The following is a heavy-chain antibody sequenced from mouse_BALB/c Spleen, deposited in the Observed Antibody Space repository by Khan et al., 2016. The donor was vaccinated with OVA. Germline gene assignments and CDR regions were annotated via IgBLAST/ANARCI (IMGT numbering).Heavy chain of an antibody. D-gene: IGHD2-3*01. CDR1: GFSLTDFG. J-gene: IGHJ3*01. CDR2: IWGDGST. Sequence: QVQLKQSGPGLVAPSQSLSITCTVSGFSLTDFGVNWIRQPPGKGLEWLGMIWGDGSTDYNSALKSRLSISRDNSKSQVFLKMNSLQTDDTARYYCARDGNGYYGFASWGQGTLVTVSA. CDR3: ARDGNGYYGFAS. V-gene: IGHV2-6-7*01.